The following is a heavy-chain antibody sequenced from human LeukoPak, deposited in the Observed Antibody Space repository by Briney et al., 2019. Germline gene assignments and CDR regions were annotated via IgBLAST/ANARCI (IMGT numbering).Heavy chain of an antibody. D-gene: IGHD5-24*01. CDR3: AKGPVYLALATIPVDY. CDR2: ISGDGGST. Sequence: GGSLRLSCAASGFTFDDYAMHWVRQAPGKGLEWVSLISGDGGSTYYADSVKGRFAISRDNSKNSLYLQMNSLRTEDTALYYCAKGPVYLALATIPVDYWGQGTLVTVSS. CDR1: GFTFDDYA. J-gene: IGHJ4*02. V-gene: IGHV3-43*02.